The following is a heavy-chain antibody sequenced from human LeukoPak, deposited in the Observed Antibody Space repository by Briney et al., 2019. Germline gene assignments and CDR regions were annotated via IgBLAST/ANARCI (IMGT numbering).Heavy chain of an antibody. CDR2: INPNSGGT. J-gene: IGHJ6*03. CDR3: ARGGLELRFYYYYYMDV. CDR1: GYTFTGYY. V-gene: IGHV1-2*02. Sequence: GASVKVSCKASGYTFTGYYMHWVRQAPGQGLEWMGWINPNSGGTNYAQKFQGRVTMTRDTSISTAYMELSRLRSDDTAVYYCARGGLELRFYYYYYMDVWGKGTTVTVSS. D-gene: IGHD1-7*01.